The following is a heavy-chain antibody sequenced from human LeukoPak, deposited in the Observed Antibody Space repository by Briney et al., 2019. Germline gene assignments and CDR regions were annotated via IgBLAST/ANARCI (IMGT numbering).Heavy chain of an antibody. CDR1: GFTFSSYG. V-gene: IGHV3-33*08. CDR3: AIEGVSSSWYYFDY. CDR2: IWYDGSNK. Sequence: GGSLRPSCAASGFTFSSYGMHWVRQAPGKGLEWVAVIWYDGSNKYYADSVKGRFTISRDNSKNTLYLQMNSLRAEDTAVYYCAIEGVSSSWYYFDYWGQGTLVTVSS. D-gene: IGHD6-13*01. J-gene: IGHJ4*02.